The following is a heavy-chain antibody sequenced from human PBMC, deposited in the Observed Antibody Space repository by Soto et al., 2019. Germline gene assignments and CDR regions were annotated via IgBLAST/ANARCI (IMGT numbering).Heavy chain of an antibody. Sequence: GXSVKFACKASVYSFTTSGITWVRQAPGQGLEWMGWISTYNGNTNYAQKLQDRVTLTTDTSTSTAYMELRSLRSNDTAIYYCARRLYGDYDYWGQGTLVTVSS. CDR2: ISTYNGNT. CDR1: VYSFTTSG. V-gene: IGHV1-18*01. J-gene: IGHJ4*02. D-gene: IGHD4-17*01. CDR3: ARRLYGDYDY.